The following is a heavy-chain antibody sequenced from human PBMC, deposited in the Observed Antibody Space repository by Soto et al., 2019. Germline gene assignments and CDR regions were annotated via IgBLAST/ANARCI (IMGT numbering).Heavy chain of an antibody. J-gene: IGHJ4*02. D-gene: IGHD6-6*01. CDR3: ASNGRIAARPWYFDY. CDR2: IIPIFGTA. V-gene: IGHV1-69*01. Sequence: QVQLGQSGAEVKKPGSSVKVSCKASGGTFSSYAISWVRQAPGQGLEWMGGIIPIFGTANYAQKFQGRVTITADDSTSTDYMELSSLRSEDTAVYYCASNGRIAARPWYFDYWGQGTLVTVSS. CDR1: GGTFSSYA.